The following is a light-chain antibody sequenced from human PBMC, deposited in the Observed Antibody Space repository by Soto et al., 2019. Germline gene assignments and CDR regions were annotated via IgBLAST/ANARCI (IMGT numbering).Light chain of an antibody. CDR1: QSVFYSSNNKNY. Sequence: DIVMTQSPDSLAVSLGERATINCKSSQSVFYSSNNKNYLAWYQQKPGQPPKLLIYWASTRESGVPDRFGGSGSGTDFTLTISSLQAEDVAVYYCQQDYRPWTFGQGTKVEIK. CDR2: WAS. V-gene: IGKV4-1*01. CDR3: QQDYRPWT. J-gene: IGKJ1*01.